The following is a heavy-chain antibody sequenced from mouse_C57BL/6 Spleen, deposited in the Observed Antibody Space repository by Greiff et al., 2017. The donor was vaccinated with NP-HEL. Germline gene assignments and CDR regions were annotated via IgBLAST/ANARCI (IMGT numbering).Heavy chain of an antibody. Sequence: EVQLVESGGGLVKPGGSLKLSCAASGFTFSSYAMSWVRQTPEKRLEWVATISDGGSYTYYPDNVKGRFTISRDNAKNNLYLQMSHLKSEDTAMYYCARERLEFDYWGQGTTLTVSS. J-gene: IGHJ2*01. CDR2: ISDGGSYT. CDR1: GFTFSSYA. V-gene: IGHV5-4*01. D-gene: IGHD3-2*02. CDR3: ARERLEFDY.